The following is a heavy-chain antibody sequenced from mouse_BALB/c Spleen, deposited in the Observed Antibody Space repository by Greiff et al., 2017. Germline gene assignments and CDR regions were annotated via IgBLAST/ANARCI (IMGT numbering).Heavy chain of an antibody. CDR2: ISSGSSTI. J-gene: IGHJ4*01. CDR3: ASNYGYDIYYAMDY. Sequence: EVHLVESGGGLVQPGGSRKLSCAASGFTFSSFGMHWVRQAPEKGLEWVAYISSGSSTIYYAATVKGRFNITRDNPKNNLFLKMNSLRSEDTAMYYCASNYGYDIYYAMDYWGQGTSVTVSS. D-gene: IGHD2-2*01. CDR1: GFTFSSFG. V-gene: IGHV5-17*02.